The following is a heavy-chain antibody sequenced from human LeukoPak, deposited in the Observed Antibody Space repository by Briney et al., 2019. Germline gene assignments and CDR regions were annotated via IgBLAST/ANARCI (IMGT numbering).Heavy chain of an antibody. CDR3: TRDPGYDILTGYYRPFDY. CDR1: GFTFGDYA. J-gene: IGHJ4*02. D-gene: IGHD3-9*01. CDR2: IRGKAYGGTT. Sequence: PGRSLRLSCTASGFTFGDYAMSWVRQAPGKGLEWVGFIRGKAYGGTTEYAASVKGRFTISRDDSKSIAYLQMNSLKTEDTAVYYCTRDPGYDILTGYYRPFDYWGQGTLVTVSS. V-gene: IGHV3-49*04.